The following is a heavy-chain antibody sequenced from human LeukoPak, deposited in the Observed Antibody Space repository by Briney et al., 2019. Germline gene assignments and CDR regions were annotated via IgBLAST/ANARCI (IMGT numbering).Heavy chain of an antibody. CDR1: GFTVSSNY. CDR2: IYSGGST. V-gene: IGHV3-53*01. J-gene: IGHJ4*02. CDR3: ARDSGYDRGFDY. Sequence: GGSLRLSCAASGFTVSSNYMSWVRQAPGKGLEWVSVIYSGGSTYYADSVKGRFTISRDNSKSTLYLQMNSLRAEDTAVYYCARDSGYDRGFDYWGQGTLVTVSS. D-gene: IGHD5-12*01.